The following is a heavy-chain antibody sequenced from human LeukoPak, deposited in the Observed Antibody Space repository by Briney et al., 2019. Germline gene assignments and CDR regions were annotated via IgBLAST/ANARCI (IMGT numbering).Heavy chain of an antibody. CDR3: ASYYDSSGYFYYYYYGMDV. V-gene: IGHV3-30-3*01. J-gene: IGHJ6*02. CDR2: ISYDGSNK. CDR1: GFTFSSYA. Sequence: GRSLRLSCAASGFTFSSYAMHWVRQAPGKGLEWVAVISYDGSNKYYADSVKGRFTISRDNSKNTLYLQMNSLRAEDTAVYYCASYYDSSGYFYYYYYGMDVWGQGTTVTVSS. D-gene: IGHD3-22*01.